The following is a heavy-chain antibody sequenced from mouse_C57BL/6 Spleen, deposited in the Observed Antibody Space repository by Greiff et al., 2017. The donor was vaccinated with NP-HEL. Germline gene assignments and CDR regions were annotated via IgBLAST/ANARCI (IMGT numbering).Heavy chain of an antibody. V-gene: IGHV1-76*01. J-gene: IGHJ2*01. CDR1: GYTFTDYY. CDR2: IYPGSGNT. CDR3: AREGEDGWGY. D-gene: IGHD2-3*01. Sequence: QVQLQQSGAELVRPGASVKLSCKASGYTFTDYYINWVKQRPGQGLEWIARIYPGSGNTYYNEKFKGKATLTAEKSSSTAYMQLSSLTSEDSAVYFCAREGEDGWGYWGQGTTLTVSS.